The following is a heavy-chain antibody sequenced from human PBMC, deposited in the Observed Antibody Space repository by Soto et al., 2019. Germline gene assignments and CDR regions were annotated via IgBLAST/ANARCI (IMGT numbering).Heavy chain of an antibody. CDR3: ATLSFPTVHMRAFDF. V-gene: IGHV3-7*01. CDR2: IKGDGSET. J-gene: IGHJ3*01. CDR1: GFTFSSHG. D-gene: IGHD1-1*01. Sequence: GGSLRLSCATSGFTFSSHGMTWVRQAPVEGLEWVANIKGDGSETNYLDSGKGRFTVSRDNAKNSLYLQMHSLRAEDTAVYYCATLSFPTVHMRAFDFWGQGTLVSVS.